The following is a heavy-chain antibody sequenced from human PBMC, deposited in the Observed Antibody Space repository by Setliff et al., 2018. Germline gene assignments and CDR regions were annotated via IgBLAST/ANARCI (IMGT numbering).Heavy chain of an antibody. CDR3: ARAPPSSGWTPRGYYYYYMDV. D-gene: IGHD6-19*01. J-gene: IGHJ6*03. CDR2: IYTKGST. Sequence: SETLSLTCSVTGGSMTDFFWNWIRQPPGKGLEWIGYIYTKGSTNYSPSLRSRVTMSLDRSRNQFSLKLSSVTAADTAVYYCARAPPSSGWTPRGYYYYYMDVWGKGTTVTVSS. CDR1: GGSMTDFF. V-gene: IGHV4-4*08.